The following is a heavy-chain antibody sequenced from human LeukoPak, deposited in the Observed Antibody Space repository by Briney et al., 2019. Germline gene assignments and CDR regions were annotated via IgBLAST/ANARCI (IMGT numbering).Heavy chain of an antibody. CDR3: ASFTVVGSYYYYMGV. Sequence: PGGSLRLSCTASGITFSDYSMNWVRQAPGKGLEWVSYISSSSTTYYADSVRGRFTISRDNAMNSLYLQMSSLRAEDSAVYYCASFTVVGSYYYYMGVWGNGTTVTISS. CDR2: ISSSSTT. J-gene: IGHJ6*03. D-gene: IGHD3-10*01. V-gene: IGHV3-69-1*01. CDR1: GITFSDYS.